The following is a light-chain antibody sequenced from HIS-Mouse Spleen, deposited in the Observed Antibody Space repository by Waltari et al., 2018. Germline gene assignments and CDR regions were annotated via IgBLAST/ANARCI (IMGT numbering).Light chain of an antibody. CDR3: QQYDNLHRLT. J-gene: IGKJ3*01. CDR2: DAS. Sequence: DIQMTQSPSSLSASVGDRVTITCQASQDISNYLNWYQQKPGKAPKLLIYDASNLETGVTSRFSGSGSGTDFTFTISSLQPEDIATYYCQQYDNLHRLTFGPGTKVDIK. CDR1: QDISNY. V-gene: IGKV1-33*01.